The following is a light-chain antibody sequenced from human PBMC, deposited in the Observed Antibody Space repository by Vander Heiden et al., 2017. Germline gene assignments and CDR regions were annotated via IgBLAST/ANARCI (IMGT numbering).Light chain of an antibody. Sequence: SYVLTQPPSVSAAQGQTGRITCGGSNIGGKSVHWYQQKPGQAPVVVVYDDSDRPSGIPERFSGSNSGNTATLTISRVEAGDEADYYYQVWDSDSDHVVFGGGTKLTVL. CDR1: NIGGKS. CDR3: QVWDSDSDHVV. CDR2: DDS. J-gene: IGLJ2*01. V-gene: IGLV3-21*02.